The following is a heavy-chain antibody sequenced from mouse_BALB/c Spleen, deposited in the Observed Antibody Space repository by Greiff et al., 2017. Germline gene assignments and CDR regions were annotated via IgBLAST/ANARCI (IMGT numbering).Heavy chain of an antibody. V-gene: IGHV5-17*02. J-gene: IGHJ3*01. CDR1: GFTFSSFG. CDR3: ARGEKLRAWFAY. Sequence: DVKLVESGGGLVQPGGSRKLSCAASGFTFSSFGMHWVRQAPEKGLEWVAYISSGSSTIYYADTVKGRFTISRDNPKNTLFLQMTSLRSEDTAMYYCARGEKLRAWFAYWGQGTLVTVSA. D-gene: IGHD2-4*01. CDR2: ISSGSSTI.